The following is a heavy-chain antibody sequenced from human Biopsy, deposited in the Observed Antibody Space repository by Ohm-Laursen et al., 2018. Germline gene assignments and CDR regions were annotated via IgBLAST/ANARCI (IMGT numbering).Heavy chain of an antibody. V-gene: IGHV1-2*02. CDR2: INPNSGGT. J-gene: IGHJ2*01. CDR1: GYTFTDSY. Sequence: ASVKVSCKASGYTFTDSYMHWVRQAPGQGLEWMGWINPNSGGTNYAQKFQGRVTMTRDTSMSTAYMELNRLRSDDTAVYYCARGGLNYWYFDLWGRGTQVTVSS. CDR3: ARGGLNYWYFDL. D-gene: IGHD1-26*01.